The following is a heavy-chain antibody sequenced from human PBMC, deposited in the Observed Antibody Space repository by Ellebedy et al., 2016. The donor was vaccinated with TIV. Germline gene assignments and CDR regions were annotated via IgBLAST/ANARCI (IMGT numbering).Heavy chain of an antibody. CDR1: GFRFSDYY. V-gene: IGHV3-11*04. J-gene: IGHJ6*02. D-gene: IGHD3-10*01. CDR2: ISSGDNSI. Sequence: GGSLRLSCAASGFRFSDYYMSWIRQAPGKGLEWVSCISSGDNSIYYADSVKGRFAISRDNAKNSLYLQMNSLRAEDTAVYYCARFYYGSGYGMDVWGQGTTVTVSS. CDR3: ARFYYGSGYGMDV.